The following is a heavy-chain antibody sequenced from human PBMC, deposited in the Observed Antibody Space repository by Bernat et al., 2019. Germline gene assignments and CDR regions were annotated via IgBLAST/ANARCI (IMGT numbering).Heavy chain of an antibody. CDR2: ISAYNGNR. V-gene: IGHV1-18*04. Sequence: QVQLVQSGAEVKKPGASVKVSCKASGYTFTGYYMHWVRQAPGQGLEWMGWISAYNGNRNYAQNFQGRVTMTTDTSTNTAYMELRSLRSDDTALYYCARGGGVTPFDYWGQGALVTVSS. CDR3: ARGGGVTPFDY. J-gene: IGHJ4*02. CDR1: GYTFTGYY. D-gene: IGHD3-16*01.